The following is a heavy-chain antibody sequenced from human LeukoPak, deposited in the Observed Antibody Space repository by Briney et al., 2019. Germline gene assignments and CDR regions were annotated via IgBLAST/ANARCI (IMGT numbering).Heavy chain of an antibody. CDR3: AGGRQQMTYFDY. D-gene: IGHD6-13*01. CDR2: IKQDGSEK. Sequence: GGSLRLSCVASGFTFSSYWMSWVRQAPGKGLEWVANIKQDGSEKYYVDSVKGRFTISRDNAKNSLHLQVSSLRAEDTAVYYCAGGRQQMTYFDYWGQGTLVTVSS. V-gene: IGHV3-7*03. J-gene: IGHJ4*02. CDR1: GFTFSSYW.